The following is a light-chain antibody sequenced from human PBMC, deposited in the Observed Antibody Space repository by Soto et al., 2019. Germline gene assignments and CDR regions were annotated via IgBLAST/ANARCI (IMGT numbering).Light chain of an antibody. Sequence: QAVVTQEPSLTVSPGGTVTLTCASSTGAVTSGYYPNWFQQKPGQAPRXXIYSXSNKHSWTPARXXXXXXXXXXXXTLSGVQPEDEAEYYCLLYYGGAQEVFGGGTKLTVL. V-gene: IGLV7-43*01. CDR1: TGAVTSGYY. CDR2: SXS. J-gene: IGLJ2*01. CDR3: LLYYGGAQEV.